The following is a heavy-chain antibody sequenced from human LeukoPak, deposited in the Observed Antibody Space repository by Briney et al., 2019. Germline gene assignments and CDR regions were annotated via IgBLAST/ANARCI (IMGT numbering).Heavy chain of an antibody. CDR3: ARALPGGGGFVNFDY. V-gene: IGHV3-21*01. CDR1: GFTFSSYS. Sequence: GGSLRLSCSASGFTFSSYSMNWVRQAPGKVREWVSSISSSRSYIYYADAVKGRFTISRDNAKNSLYLQMNSLRAEDTAVYYCARALPGGGGFVNFDYWGQGTLVTVSS. D-gene: IGHD3-16*01. J-gene: IGHJ4*02. CDR2: ISSSRSYI.